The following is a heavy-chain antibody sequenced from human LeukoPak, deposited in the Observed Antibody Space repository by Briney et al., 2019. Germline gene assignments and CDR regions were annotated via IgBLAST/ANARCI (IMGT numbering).Heavy chain of an antibody. CDR2: IYPGDSDT. CDR3: ARLVSSGWSFDY. V-gene: IGHV5-51*01. Sequence: GGSLKISCKGSGYRFTSYWLGWVRQLPGKGLEGMGIIYPGDSDTRYSPSFQGQVTISADKSISTAYLQWSSLKASDTAMYYCARLVSSGWSFDYWGQGTLVTVSP. CDR1: GYRFTSYW. J-gene: IGHJ4*02. D-gene: IGHD6-19*01.